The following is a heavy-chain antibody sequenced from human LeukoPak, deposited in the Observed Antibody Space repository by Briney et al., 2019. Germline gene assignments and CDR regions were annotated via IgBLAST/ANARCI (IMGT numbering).Heavy chain of an antibody. CDR1: GFSFTTYW. CDR3: ARDTYDILTGYLYYYYMDV. CDR2: INQDESSQ. V-gene: IGHV3-7*01. J-gene: IGHJ6*03. Sequence: GGSLRLSCAASGFSFTTYWMGWVRQAPGKGLEWVANINQDESSQYYVDSVKGRFTISRDNAKNSLYLQMNSLRAEDTAVYYCARDTYDILTGYLYYYYMDVWGKGTTVTISS. D-gene: IGHD3-9*01.